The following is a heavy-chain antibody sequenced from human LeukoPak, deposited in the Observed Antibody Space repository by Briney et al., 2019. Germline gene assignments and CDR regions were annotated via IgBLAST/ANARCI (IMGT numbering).Heavy chain of an antibody. CDR2: IGTTDDT. CDR1: GFPFGSYP. V-gene: IGHV3-23*01. Sequence: GGSLRLSCVASGFPFGSYPMTWVRQSPVKGLEWVSTIGTTDDTYYADSVKGRFTISRDNYKDTLYLQMHSLGAEDTAIYYCAKSRIVDHRGYFDYWGQGTLVTVSS. J-gene: IGHJ4*02. CDR3: AKSRIVDHRGYFDY. D-gene: IGHD2-15*01.